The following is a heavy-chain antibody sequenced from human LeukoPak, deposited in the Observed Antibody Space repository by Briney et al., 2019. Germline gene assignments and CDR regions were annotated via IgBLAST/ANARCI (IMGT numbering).Heavy chain of an antibody. CDR1: GGSISSSNW. CDR3: ARDRSGYYYYMDV. J-gene: IGHJ6*03. V-gene: IGHV4-4*02. CDR2: IYHSGST. Sequence: PSGTLSLTCAVSGGSISSSNWWSWVRQPPGKGLEWIGEIYHSGSTNYNPSLKSRVTMSVDTSKNQFSLKLSSVTAADTAVYYCARDRSGYYYYMDVWGKGTTVTISS.